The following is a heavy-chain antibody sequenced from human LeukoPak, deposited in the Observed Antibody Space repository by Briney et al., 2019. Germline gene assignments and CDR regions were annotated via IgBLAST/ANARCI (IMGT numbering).Heavy chain of an antibody. Sequence: PGGSLRLSCAASGFTFSSYAMHWVRQAPGKGLEWVAVISYDGSNKYYADSVKGRFTISRDNSKNTLYLQMNSLRAEDTAVYYCARGLMGGYPRFDYWGQGTLVTVSS. CDR2: ISYDGSNK. CDR3: ARGLMGGYPRFDY. D-gene: IGHD3-22*01. J-gene: IGHJ4*01. V-gene: IGHV3-30*04. CDR1: GFTFSSYA.